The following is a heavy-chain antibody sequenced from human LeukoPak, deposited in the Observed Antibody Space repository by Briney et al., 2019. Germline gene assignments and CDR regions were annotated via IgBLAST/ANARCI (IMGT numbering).Heavy chain of an antibody. CDR1: GFTFRDYT. CDR3: ARVIGIAAAGTNPVDY. J-gene: IGHJ4*02. Sequence: PGGSLRLSCTASGFTFRDYTMSWVRQAPGKGLEWVSSISSSSSYIYYADSVKGRFTISRDNAKNSLYLQMNSLRAEDTAVYYCARVIGIAAAGTNPVDYWGQGTLVTVSS. CDR2: ISSSSSYI. D-gene: IGHD6-13*01. V-gene: IGHV3-21*01.